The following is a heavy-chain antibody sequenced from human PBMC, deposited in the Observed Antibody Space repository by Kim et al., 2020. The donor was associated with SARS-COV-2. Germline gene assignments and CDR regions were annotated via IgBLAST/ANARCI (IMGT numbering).Heavy chain of an antibody. J-gene: IGHJ2*01. CDR3: ARHLTRIRWYFDL. CDR2: IYYSGST. V-gene: IGHV4-59*08. Sequence: SETLSLTCTVSGGSISSYYWSWIRQPPGKGLEWIGYIYYSGSTNYNPSLKSRVTISVDTSKNQFSLKLSSVTAADTAVYYCARHLTRIRWYFDLWGRGTLVTVSS. D-gene: IGHD3-3*02. CDR1: GGSISSYY.